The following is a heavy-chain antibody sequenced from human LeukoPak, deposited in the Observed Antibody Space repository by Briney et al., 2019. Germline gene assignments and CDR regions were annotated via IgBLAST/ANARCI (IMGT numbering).Heavy chain of an antibody. CDR1: GFTFSSYA. V-gene: IGHV3-30*04. D-gene: IGHD1-26*01. J-gene: IGHJ4*02. CDR2: ISSDGSNK. CDR3: AGGWDFGDY. Sequence: PGGSLRLSCAASGFTFSSYAMHWVRQAPGKGLEWVALISSDGSNKYYADPVKGRFTISRDNSKNTLYLQMDSLRTEDTALYYCAGGWDFGDYWGQGTLVTVSS.